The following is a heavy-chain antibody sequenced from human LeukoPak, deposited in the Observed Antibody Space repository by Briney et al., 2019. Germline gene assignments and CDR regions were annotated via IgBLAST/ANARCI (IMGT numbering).Heavy chain of an antibody. CDR1: GFTFSSYW. CDR3: ARGCPRYCSSTSCYAYFRLFGNWFDP. V-gene: IGHV3-7*01. J-gene: IGHJ5*02. CDR2: IKQDGSEK. Sequence: GGSLRLSCAASGFTFSSYWMSWVRQAPGKGLEWVANIKQDGSEKYYVDSVKGRFTISRDNAKNSLYLQMNSLRAEDTAVYYCARGCPRYCSSTSCYAYFRLFGNWFDPWGQGTLVTVSS. D-gene: IGHD2-2*01.